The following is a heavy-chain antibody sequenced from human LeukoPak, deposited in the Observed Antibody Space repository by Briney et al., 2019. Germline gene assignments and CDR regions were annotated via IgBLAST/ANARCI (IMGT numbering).Heavy chain of an antibody. CDR3: AREADYGDKPDYFDY. J-gene: IGHJ4*02. V-gene: IGHV1-2*02. D-gene: IGHD4-17*01. Sequence: GASVKVSLKASGYTFTGYYMHWVRQAPGQGLEWMGWINPNSGGTNYAQKFQGRVTMTRDTSISTAYMELSRLRSDGTAVYYCAREADYGDKPDYFDYWGQGTLVTVSS. CDR1: GYTFTGYY. CDR2: INPNSGGT.